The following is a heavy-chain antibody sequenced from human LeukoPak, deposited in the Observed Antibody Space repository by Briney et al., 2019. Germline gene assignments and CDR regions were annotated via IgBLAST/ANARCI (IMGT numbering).Heavy chain of an antibody. D-gene: IGHD1-1*01. CDR1: GYTFTGYY. Sequence: GASVKVSCKASGYTFTGYYMHWVRQAPGQGLEGMGWINPNSVGTNYAQKFQGRVTMTRDTSISTAYMELSRLRSDDTAVYYCARQARNDGGYFDYWGQGTLVTVSS. V-gene: IGHV1-2*02. J-gene: IGHJ4*02. CDR3: ARQARNDGGYFDY. CDR2: INPNSVGT.